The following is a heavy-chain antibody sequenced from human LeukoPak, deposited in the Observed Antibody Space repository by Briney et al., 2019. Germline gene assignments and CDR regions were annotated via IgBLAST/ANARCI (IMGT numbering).Heavy chain of an antibody. D-gene: IGHD5-18*01. Sequence: GGSLRLSCAASGFNFSSYWMHWVRQAPGKGLVWVSRIYSDGSSTNYADSVKGRFTISRDNAKNTLSLQMNSLRAEDTAVYYCARGYSTRGDYWGQGTTVTVSS. CDR3: ARGYSTRGDY. CDR2: IYSDGSST. V-gene: IGHV3-74*01. CDR1: GFNFSSYW. J-gene: IGHJ4*03.